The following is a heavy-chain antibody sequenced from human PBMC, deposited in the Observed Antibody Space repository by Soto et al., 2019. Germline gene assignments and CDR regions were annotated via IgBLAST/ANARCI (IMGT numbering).Heavy chain of an antibody. Sequence: GGPRNLSFAALGFPFIASWLHGVAQAPGKGLVWVSRINSDGSSKSYADSVKGRFTISRDNAKNTLYLQMNSLRAEDTAVYYCARAYSSGYLTHYWGQGTLVTVSP. D-gene: IGHD3-22*01. CDR3: ARAYSSGYLTHY. CDR1: GFPFIASW. V-gene: IGHV3-74*01. J-gene: IGHJ4*02. CDR2: INSDGSSK.